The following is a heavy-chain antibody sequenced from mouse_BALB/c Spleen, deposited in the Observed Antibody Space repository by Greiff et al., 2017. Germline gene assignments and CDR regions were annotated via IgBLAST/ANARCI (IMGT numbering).Heavy chain of an antibody. CDR1: GYTFTSYW. Sequence: VQPVESGAELAKPGASVKMSCKASGYTFTSYWMHWVKQRPGQGLEWIGYINPSTGYTEYNQKFKDKATLTADKSSSTAYMQLSSLTSEDSAVYYCARWLLRYFDGWGAGTTVTVSS. J-gene: IGHJ1*01. V-gene: IGHV1-7*01. D-gene: IGHD2-3*01. CDR3: ARWLLRYFDG. CDR2: INPSTGYT.